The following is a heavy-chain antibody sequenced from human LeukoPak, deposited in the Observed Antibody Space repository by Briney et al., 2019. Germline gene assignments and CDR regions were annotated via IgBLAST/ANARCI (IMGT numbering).Heavy chain of an antibody. V-gene: IGHV3-7*01. Sequence: PGGSLRLSCAASGLIFSNYAMNWVRQTPGKGLEWVANIKQDGSEKYYVDSVKGRFTISRDNAKNSLYLQMNSLRAEDTAVYYCARDRGGYSSSWGPGTFDYWGQGTLVTVSS. J-gene: IGHJ4*02. CDR1: GLIFSNYA. D-gene: IGHD6-13*01. CDR3: ARDRGGYSSSWGPGTFDY. CDR2: IKQDGSEK.